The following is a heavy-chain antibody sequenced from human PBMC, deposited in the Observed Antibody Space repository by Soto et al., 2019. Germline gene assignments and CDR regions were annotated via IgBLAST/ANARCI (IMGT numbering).Heavy chain of an antibody. V-gene: IGHV3-30*18. Sequence: QVQLVESGGGVVQPGRSLRLSCAASGFTFSSYGMHWVRQAPGRGLEWVAVISYDGSNKYYADSVKGRFTISRDNSKNTLYLQMNSLRAEDTAVYYCAKDVEIFGVEAPFFDYWGQGPLVTVSS. D-gene: IGHD3-3*01. CDR2: ISYDGSNK. CDR3: AKDVEIFGVEAPFFDY. J-gene: IGHJ4*02. CDR1: GFTFSSYG.